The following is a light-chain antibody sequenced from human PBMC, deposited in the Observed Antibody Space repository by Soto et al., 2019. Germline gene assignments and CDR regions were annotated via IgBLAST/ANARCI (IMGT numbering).Light chain of an antibody. CDR1: NSDVGGYNY. CDR2: NVY. Sequence: QSVLTQPASVSGSPGQSITIFCTGTNSDVGGYNYVSWHQQHPGKAPKLMIYNVYDRPSGISYRFSGSKSGNTASLTISGLQGEDEADYYCSAYTVSRTYVFGTGTKVTVL. J-gene: IGLJ1*01. V-gene: IGLV2-14*03. CDR3: SAYTVSRTYV.